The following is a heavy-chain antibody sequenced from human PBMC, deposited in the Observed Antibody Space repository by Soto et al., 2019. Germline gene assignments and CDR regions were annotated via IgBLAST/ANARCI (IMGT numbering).Heavy chain of an antibody. CDR3: ANARLGCGGDCSHFDY. CDR1: GFTFSSYG. J-gene: IGHJ4*02. D-gene: IGHD2-21*01. Sequence: QVQLVESGGGVVQPGRSLRLSCAASGFTFSSYGMHWVRQAPGKGLEWVAVISYDGSNKYYADSVKGRFTISRDNSKNTLYLQMNSLRAEDTAVYYCANARLGCGGDCSHFDYWGQGTLVTVSS. CDR2: ISYDGSNK. V-gene: IGHV3-30*18.